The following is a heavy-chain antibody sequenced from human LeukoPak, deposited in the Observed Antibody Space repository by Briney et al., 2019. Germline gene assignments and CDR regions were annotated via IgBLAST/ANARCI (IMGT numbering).Heavy chain of an antibody. CDR3: ARDDWAGAFDI. D-gene: IGHD2-21*01. J-gene: IGHJ3*02. V-gene: IGHV4-59*12. Sequence: PSETLSLTCTVSGGSISSYYWSWIRQPPGKGLEWIGYICYSGSTNYNPSLKSRVTISVDTSKNQFSLKLSSVTAADTAVYYCARDDWAGAFDIWGQGTMVTVSS. CDR1: GGSISSYY. CDR2: ICYSGST.